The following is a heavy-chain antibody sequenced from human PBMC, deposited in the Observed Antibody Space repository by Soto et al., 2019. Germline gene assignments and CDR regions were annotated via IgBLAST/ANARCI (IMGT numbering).Heavy chain of an antibody. CDR2: TYYRFKSSI. J-gene: IGHJ3*02. CDR1: EDRVSNNNAA. V-gene: IGHV6-1*01. CDR3: ARDEEVYKYGYGAFDI. D-gene: IGHD5-18*01. Sequence: SQTLSLTCAISEDRVSNNNAAWNWIRQSPSRGLEWLGRTYYRFKSSIDYAVSVKSRIIISPDTSKNQVSLQLSSVTPEDTAVYYCARDEEVYKYGYGAFDIWGQGTMVTVS.